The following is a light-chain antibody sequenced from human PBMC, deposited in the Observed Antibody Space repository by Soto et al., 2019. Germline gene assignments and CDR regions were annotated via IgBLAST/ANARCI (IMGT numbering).Light chain of an antibody. V-gene: IGKV3-20*01. CDR3: QQYGSTPRT. CDR1: QSVSSSY. Sequence: EIVLARSPGTLSLSPGERATLSCRASQSVSSSYLAWYQQKPGQAPRLLIYGASIRDTGNTDRFSGSGSGTDSTLTISRLAPEDLAVYYCQQYGSTPRTFCQGTKGEIK. J-gene: IGKJ1*01. CDR2: GAS.